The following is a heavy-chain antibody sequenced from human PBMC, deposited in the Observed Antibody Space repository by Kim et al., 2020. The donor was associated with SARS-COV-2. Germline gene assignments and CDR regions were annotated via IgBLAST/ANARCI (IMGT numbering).Heavy chain of an antibody. CDR2: ILRSGGNT. D-gene: IGHD3-16*01. V-gene: IGHV3-23*01. Sequence: GGSLRLSCVTSGVSFTENDMSWVRQAPGKGLEWVATILRSGGNTYYADSVKGRFTISRDTSRSILYLQMNSLTADDTALYYCEGGGPSLDSVGPGTQAT. CDR3: EGGGPSLDS. CDR1: GVSFTEND. J-gene: IGHJ4*02.